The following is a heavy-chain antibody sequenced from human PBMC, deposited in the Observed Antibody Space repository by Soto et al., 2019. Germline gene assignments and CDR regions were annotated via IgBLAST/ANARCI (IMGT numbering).Heavy chain of an antibody. CDR1: GFTFRNYG. CDR2: ISYDGSNK. V-gene: IGHV3-30*18. J-gene: IGHJ6*02. D-gene: IGHD6-19*01. CDR3: AKIPSVAGKAHGMDV. Sequence: GGSLRLSCAASGFTFRNYGMHWVRQAPGKGLEWVAVISYDGSNKYYADSVKGRFTISRDNSKNTLYLQMNSLRAEDTAVYYCAKIPSVAGKAHGMDVWGQGTTVTLSS.